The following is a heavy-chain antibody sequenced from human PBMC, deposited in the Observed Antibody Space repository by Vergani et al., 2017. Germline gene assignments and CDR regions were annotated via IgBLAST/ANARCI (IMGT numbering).Heavy chain of an antibody. V-gene: IGHV5-51*03. CDR3: ARWFGP. J-gene: IGHJ5*02. CDR1: EYSFGNYW. CDR2: IYPADSDT. Sequence: EVELVQSGPEMRKPGESLKISCKGSEYSFGNYWIGWVRQMPGKGLEWMGIIYPADSDTRYSPSFQGQVTISADKSISTAFLQWDSLKASDTALYYCARWFGPWGQGTLVTVSS.